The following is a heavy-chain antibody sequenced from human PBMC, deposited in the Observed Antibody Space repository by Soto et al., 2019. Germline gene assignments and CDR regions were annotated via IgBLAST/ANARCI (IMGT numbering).Heavy chain of an antibody. CDR3: AKQLVLAAYYYYGMDV. V-gene: IGHV3-30*18. D-gene: IGHD6-6*01. Sequence: GGSLRLSCAASGFTFSSYGMHWVRQAPGKGLEWVAVISYDGSNKYYADSVKGRFTISRDNSKNTLYLQMNSLRAEDTAVYYCAKQLVLAAYYYYGMDVWGQGTTVTVSS. J-gene: IGHJ6*02. CDR2: ISYDGSNK. CDR1: GFTFSSYG.